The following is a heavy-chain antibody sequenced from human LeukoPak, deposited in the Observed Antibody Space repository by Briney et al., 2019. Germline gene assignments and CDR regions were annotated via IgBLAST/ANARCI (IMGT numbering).Heavy chain of an antibody. J-gene: IGHJ4*02. D-gene: IGHD3-16*02. CDR1: GFTFSSYS. CDR2: ISSSSSTI. V-gene: IGHV3-48*02. CDR3: ARDRNDYVWGSYPPFDY. Sequence: GGSLRLSCAASGFTFSSYSMNWVRQAPGKGLEWVSYISSSSSTIYYADSVKGRFTISRDNAKNSLYLQVNSLRDEDTAVYYCARDRNDYVWGSYPPFDYWGQGTLVTVSS.